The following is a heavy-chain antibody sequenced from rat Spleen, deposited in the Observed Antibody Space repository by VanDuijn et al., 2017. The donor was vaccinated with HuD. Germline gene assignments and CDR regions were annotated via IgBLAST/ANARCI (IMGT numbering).Heavy chain of an antibody. CDR3: ARKAIRGFDY. CDR1: GHPITSGY. Sequence: EVQLQESGPGLVKPSQSLSLICSVTGHPITSGYDWSWIRKYPGNKMESMGYISYSGSTNYNPSLKSRVSITRDTSKNQFFLQLNSVITEDTATYYCARKAIRGFDYWGQGVMVTVSS. D-gene: IGHD4-3*01. CDR2: ISYSGST. J-gene: IGHJ2*01. V-gene: IGHV3-4*01.